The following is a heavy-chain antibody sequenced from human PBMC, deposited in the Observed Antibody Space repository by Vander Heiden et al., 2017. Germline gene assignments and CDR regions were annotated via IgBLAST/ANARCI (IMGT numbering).Heavy chain of an antibody. J-gene: IGHJ4*02. CDR3: ARDRVILYSYGPDFDY. D-gene: IGHD5-18*01. V-gene: IGHV1-18*04. CDR2: ISAYNGNT. CDR1: GYTFTSYG. Sequence: QVQLVQSGAEVKKPGASVTVSCKASGYTFTSYGISWVRQAPGQGLEWMGWISAYNGNTNYAQKLQGRVTMTTDTSTSTAYMELRSLRSDDTAVYYCARDRVILYSYGPDFDYWGQGTLVTVSS.